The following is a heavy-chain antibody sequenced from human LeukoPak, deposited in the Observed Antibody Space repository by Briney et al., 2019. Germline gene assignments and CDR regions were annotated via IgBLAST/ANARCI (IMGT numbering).Heavy chain of an antibody. CDR1: GGSFSGYY. CDR3: ARHRRPAADY. J-gene: IGHJ4*02. Sequence: SETLSLTCAVYGGSFSGYYWSWIRQPPGKGLEWIGEINHSGSTNYNPSLKSRVTISVDTSKNQFSLKLSSVTAADTAVYYCARHRRPAADYWGQGTLVTVSS. V-gene: IGHV4-34*01. D-gene: IGHD6-13*01. CDR2: INHSGST.